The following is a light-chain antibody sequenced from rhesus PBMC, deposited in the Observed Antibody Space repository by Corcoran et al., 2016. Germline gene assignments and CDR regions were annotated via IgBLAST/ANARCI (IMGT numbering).Light chain of an antibody. CDR2: AAS. J-gene: IGKJ1*01. CDR3: EQYNSRPWT. Sequence: DIQMSQSPSSLSASVGDKVTITCRASQGISNAVDWYQQKPGKAPNLLIYAASSLESGVPSRFSGRVSGTDFTLTISSLQPEDFATYYCEQYNSRPWTFGQGTKVDIK. CDR1: QGISNA. V-gene: IGKV1-33*02.